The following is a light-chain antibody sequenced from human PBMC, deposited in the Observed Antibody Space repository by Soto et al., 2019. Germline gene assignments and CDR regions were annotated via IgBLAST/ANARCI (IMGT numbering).Light chain of an antibody. Sequence: EIVMTQSPATLSVSPGERATLSCRASQSISSNLVWYQQKAGQAPRLLIYGASTRATGIPARFSGSGSGTEFTLTISSLQSEDFAVYYCQQYNSWPPTFGQGTKVDIK. CDR2: GAS. CDR1: QSISSN. V-gene: IGKV3-15*01. J-gene: IGKJ1*01. CDR3: QQYNSWPPT.